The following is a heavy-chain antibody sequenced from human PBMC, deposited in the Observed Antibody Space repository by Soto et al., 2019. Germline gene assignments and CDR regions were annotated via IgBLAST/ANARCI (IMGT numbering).Heavy chain of an antibody. Sequence: PSETLSLTCTVSGGSISSYYWSWIRQPPGKELEWIGYIYYSGSINYIPSLKSRVTISVDTSKNQFSLKLSSVTAADTAVYYCARANGVAGYYYYGMDVWGQGTTVTVSS. D-gene: IGHD6-19*01. CDR1: GGSISSYY. V-gene: IGHV4-59*01. CDR3: ARANGVAGYYYYGMDV. J-gene: IGHJ6*02. CDR2: IYYSGSI.